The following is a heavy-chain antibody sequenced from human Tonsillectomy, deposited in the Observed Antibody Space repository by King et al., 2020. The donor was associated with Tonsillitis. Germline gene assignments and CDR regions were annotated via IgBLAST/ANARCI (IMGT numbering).Heavy chain of an antibody. V-gene: IGHV2-70*11. CDR1: GFSLSTRGMC. J-gene: IGHJ6*03. Sequence: TLKESGPALVKPTQTLTLTCTFSGFSLSTRGMCVSWIRQPPGKALEWLARIDLDDDKYYRPSLKTRLTISKDTSKKQVVLTMTNMEPVDTDTYYCARIGPSVVRRSGYYMDVWGKGTTVTVSS. D-gene: IGHD3-10*01. CDR3: ARIGPSVVRRSGYYMDV. CDR2: IDLDDDK.